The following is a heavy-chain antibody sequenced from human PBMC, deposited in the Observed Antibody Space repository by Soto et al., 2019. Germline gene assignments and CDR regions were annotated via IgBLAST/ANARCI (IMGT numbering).Heavy chain of an antibody. CDR1: GGTFSSYT. CDR2: IIPILGIA. D-gene: IGHD5-12*01. J-gene: IGHJ4*02. CDR3: AREHRGAYSGYG. Sequence: QVQLVQSGAEVKKPGSSVKVSCKASGGTFSSYTISWVRQAPGQGLEWMGRIIPILGIANYAQKFQGRVMITEDNSTGTAYMELSSLRSEDTAVYYCAREHRGAYSGYGWGQGTLVTVSS. V-gene: IGHV1-69*08.